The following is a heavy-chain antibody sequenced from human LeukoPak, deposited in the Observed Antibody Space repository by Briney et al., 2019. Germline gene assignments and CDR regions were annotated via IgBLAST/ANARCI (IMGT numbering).Heavy chain of an antibody. CDR3: ARGTRITFGGVIVYYFDY. J-gene: IGHJ4*02. Sequence: ASAKVSCKASGYTFTSYDINWVRQATGQGLEWMGWMNPNSGNTGYAQKFQGRVTMTRNTSISTAYMELSSLRSEDTAVYYCARGTRITFGGVIVYYFDYWGQGTLVTVSS. CDR2: MNPNSGNT. V-gene: IGHV1-8*01. D-gene: IGHD3-16*02. CDR1: GYTFTSYD.